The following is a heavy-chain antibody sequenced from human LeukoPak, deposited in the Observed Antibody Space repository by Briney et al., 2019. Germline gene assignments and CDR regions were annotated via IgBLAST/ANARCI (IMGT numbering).Heavy chain of an antibody. Sequence: PGGSLRLSCAASGFTFSSYGMHWVRQAPGKGLEWVSYISTISSTKYYADSVKGRFTISRDNAKNSLYLQMNSLRDEDTAVYYCARGKIGYYYGDYDGYWGQGTLVTVSS. CDR2: ISTISSTK. CDR1: GFTFSSYG. V-gene: IGHV3-48*02. J-gene: IGHJ4*02. CDR3: ARGKIGYYYGDYDGY. D-gene: IGHD4-17*01.